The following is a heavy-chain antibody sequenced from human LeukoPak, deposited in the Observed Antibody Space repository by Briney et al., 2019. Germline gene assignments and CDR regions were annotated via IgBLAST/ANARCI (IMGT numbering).Heavy chain of an antibody. Sequence: GGSLRLSCAASGFTFSSYAMHWVRQAPGKGLEWVAVISYDGSNKYYADSVKGRFTISRDNSKNTLYLQMNSLRAEDTAVYYCAREYYYDSSGYYLERSDDAFDIWGQGTTVTVSS. J-gene: IGHJ3*02. D-gene: IGHD3-22*01. V-gene: IGHV3-30-3*01. CDR1: GFTFSSYA. CDR2: ISYDGSNK. CDR3: AREYYYDSSGYYLERSDDAFDI.